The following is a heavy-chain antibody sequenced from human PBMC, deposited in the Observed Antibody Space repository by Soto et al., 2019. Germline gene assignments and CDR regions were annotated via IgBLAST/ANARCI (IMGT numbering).Heavy chain of an antibody. V-gene: IGHV3-74*01. CDR3: ARGWYSSSWPFDY. CDR1: GFTFSSYW. D-gene: IGHD6-13*01. J-gene: IGHJ4*02. CDR2: INSDGSST. Sequence: GGSLSLSGGSSGFTFSSYWMHWVRPAPGKGLVWVSRINSDGSSTSYADSVKGRFTISRDNAKNTLYLQMNSLRAEDTAVYYCARGWYSSSWPFDYWGQGTLVNVSA.